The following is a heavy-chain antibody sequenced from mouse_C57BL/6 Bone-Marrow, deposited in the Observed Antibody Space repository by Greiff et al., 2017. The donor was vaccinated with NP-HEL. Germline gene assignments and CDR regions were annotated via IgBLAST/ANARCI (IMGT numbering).Heavy chain of an antibody. Sequence: VQLQQSGPELVKPGASVKISCKASGYTFTDYYMNWVKQSHGKSLEWIGDINPNNGGTSYNQKFKGKATLTVDKSSSTAYMELRSLTSEDSAVYYCARDCGYPFAYWGQGTLVTVSA. CDR2: INPNNGGT. CDR1: GYTFTDYY. V-gene: IGHV1-26*01. J-gene: IGHJ3*01. D-gene: IGHD2-2*01. CDR3: ARDCGYPFAY.